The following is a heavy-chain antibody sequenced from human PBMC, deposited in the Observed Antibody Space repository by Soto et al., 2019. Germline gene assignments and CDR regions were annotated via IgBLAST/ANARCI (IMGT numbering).Heavy chain of an antibody. D-gene: IGHD5-18*01. CDR3: ARSSIQLWPDYYYYYGMDV. CDR2: INPNSGGT. J-gene: IGHJ6*02. CDR1: GYTFTGYY. Sequence: WASVKVSCKASGYTFTGYYMHWVRQAPGQGLEWMGWINPNSGGTNYAQKFQGWVTMTRDTSISTAYMELSRLRSDDTAVYYCARSSIQLWPDYYYYYGMDVWGQGTTVTVSS. V-gene: IGHV1-2*04.